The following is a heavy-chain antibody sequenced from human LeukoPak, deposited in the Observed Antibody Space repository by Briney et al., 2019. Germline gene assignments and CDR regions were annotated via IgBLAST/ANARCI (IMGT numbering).Heavy chain of an antibody. D-gene: IGHD4-11*01. V-gene: IGHV3-53*01. CDR3: ASGTTRYNFDY. CDR2: IYSGGST. CDR1: GFTVSSNF. J-gene: IGHJ4*02. Sequence: GGSLRLSCAASGFTVSSNFMSWVRQAPGKGLEWVSVIYSGGSTYNADSVKGRFTISRDNSKNTLYLQMNSLRAEDTAVYYCASGTTRYNFDYWGQGTLVTVSS.